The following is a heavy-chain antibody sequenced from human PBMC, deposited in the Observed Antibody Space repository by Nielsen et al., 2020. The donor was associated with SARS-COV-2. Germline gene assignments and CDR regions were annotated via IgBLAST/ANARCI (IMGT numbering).Heavy chain of an antibody. CDR3: ARDPSGSGWYKGFDY. CDR2: IIPFFGTA. CDR1: GGNFSSYA. Sequence: SVKVSCKASGGNFSSYAISWVRQAPGQGPEWMGGIIPFFGTARYAQKFQGRVTINADESTSTAYMELSSLISEDTAVYYCARDPSGSGWYKGFDYWGQGTLVTVSS. J-gene: IGHJ4*02. V-gene: IGHV1-69*13. D-gene: IGHD6-19*01.